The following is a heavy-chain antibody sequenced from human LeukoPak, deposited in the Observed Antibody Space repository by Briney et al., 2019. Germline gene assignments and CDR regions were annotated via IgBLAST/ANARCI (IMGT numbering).Heavy chain of an antibody. CDR3: ARVFFYGDYRLDY. Sequence: SETLSLTCAVYGGSFSGYYWSWIRQPPGKGLEWIGEINHSGSTNYNPSLKSRVTISVDTSKNQFSLKLSSVTAADTAVYYCARVFFYGDYRLDYWGQGTLVTVSS. D-gene: IGHD4-17*01. CDR2: INHSGST. J-gene: IGHJ4*02. V-gene: IGHV4-34*01. CDR1: GGSFSGYY.